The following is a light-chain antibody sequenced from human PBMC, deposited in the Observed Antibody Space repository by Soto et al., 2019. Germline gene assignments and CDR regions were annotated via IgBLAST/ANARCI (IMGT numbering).Light chain of an antibody. CDR3: CSYAGSRRV. Sequence: QSALTQPASVSGSPGQSITISCTGTSSDVGSYNLVSWYQQHPGKAPKLMIYEGSKRPSGVSNRFSGSKSGNTASLTISGLQAGDEADYYCCSYAGSRRVFGTGTKVTVL. CDR1: SSDVGSYNL. J-gene: IGLJ1*01. CDR2: EGS. V-gene: IGLV2-23*01.